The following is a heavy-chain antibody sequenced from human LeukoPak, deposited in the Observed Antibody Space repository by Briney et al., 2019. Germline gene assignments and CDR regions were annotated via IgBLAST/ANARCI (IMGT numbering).Heavy chain of an antibody. CDR2: ISGSGGLT. Sequence: GGSLRLSCAASGFTFSTYAMSWVRQAPGKGLEWVSAISGSGGLTYYADSVKGRFTISRDNSKNTLYLQVNSLRAEGAAVYYCAKGIGFYDSSTYDYWGQGTLVTVSS. D-gene: IGHD3-22*01. CDR1: GFTFSTYA. J-gene: IGHJ4*02. CDR3: AKGIGFYDSSTYDY. V-gene: IGHV3-23*01.